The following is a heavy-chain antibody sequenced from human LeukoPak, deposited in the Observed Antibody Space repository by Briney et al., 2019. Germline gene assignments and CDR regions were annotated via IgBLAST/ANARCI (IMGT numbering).Heavy chain of an antibody. J-gene: IGHJ3*02. CDR2: MNPNSGNT. CDR1: GYTFTSYD. V-gene: IGHV1-8*01. CDR3: ARAAVSAMVRGACNAFDI. D-gene: IGHD3-10*01. Sequence: ASVKVSCKASGYTFTSYDIYWVRQATGQGLERMGWMNPNSGNTGYAQKFQGRVTMTRNTSISTAYMELSSLRSEDTAVYYCARAAVSAMVRGACNAFDIWGQGTMVTVSS.